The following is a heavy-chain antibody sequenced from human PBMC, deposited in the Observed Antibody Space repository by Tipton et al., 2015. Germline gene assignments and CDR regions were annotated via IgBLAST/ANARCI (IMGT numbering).Heavy chain of an antibody. J-gene: IGHJ4*02. CDR1: GSTFPYRY. CDR2: INPSGGST. Sequence: QVQLVQSGPEVKKAGSSVKVSCKASGSTFPYRYLHWVRQAPGQGLEWMGIINPSGGSTSYAQKFQGRVTMTTDTSTSTAYMELRSLRSDDTAVYFCARVQYLATIDYWGQGTLVTVSS. D-gene: IGHD5-12*01. CDR3: ARVQYLATIDY. V-gene: IGHV1-46*01.